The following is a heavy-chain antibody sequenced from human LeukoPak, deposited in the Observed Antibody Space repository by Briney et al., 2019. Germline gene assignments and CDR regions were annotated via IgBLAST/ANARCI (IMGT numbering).Heavy chain of an antibody. D-gene: IGHD1-26*01. CDR3: ARDGFLVETYYFDY. CDR1: GFTFSSYA. J-gene: IGHJ4*02. V-gene: IGHV3-30*04. Sequence: PGGSLRLSCAASGFTFSSYAMHWVRQAPGKGLEWVAVISYDGSNKYYADSVKGRFTISRDNSKNTLYLQMNSLRAEDTAVYYCARDGFLVETYYFDYWGQGTLVTVSS. CDR2: ISYDGSNK.